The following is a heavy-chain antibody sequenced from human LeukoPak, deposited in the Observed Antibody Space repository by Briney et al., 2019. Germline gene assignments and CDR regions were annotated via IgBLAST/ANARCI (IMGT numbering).Heavy chain of an antibody. CDR1: GGPISSGGFS. CDR3: ARDRAGLGLLDF. CDR2: IFQSGGP. Sequence: PSETLSLTCTVSGGPISSGGFSWTWIRQPPGKGLEWIGYIFQSGGPSYNPSLRSRVTISVDTSTNQFSLRLNSVTAADTAMYYCARDRAGLGLLDFWGQGTMVTVFS. J-gene: IGHJ3*01. D-gene: IGHD1-26*01. V-gene: IGHV4-30-2*01.